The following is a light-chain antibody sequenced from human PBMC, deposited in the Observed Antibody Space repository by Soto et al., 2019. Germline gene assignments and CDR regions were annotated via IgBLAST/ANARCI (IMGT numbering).Light chain of an antibody. J-gene: IGKJ1*01. V-gene: IGKV1-5*03. CDR2: KAS. CDR1: HNIASS. Sequence: DIQMTQSPSTLSASVGDRDTITCRASHNIASSLAWYQQKPGKAPKLLIYKASSLEGGVPSRFSGSGSGTEFTLTISSLQPDDFATYYCQQYNTPWTFGQGTKVEV. CDR3: QQYNTPWT.